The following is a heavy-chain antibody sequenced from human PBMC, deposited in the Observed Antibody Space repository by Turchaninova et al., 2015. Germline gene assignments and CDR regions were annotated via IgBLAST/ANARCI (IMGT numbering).Heavy chain of an antibody. J-gene: IGHJ4*02. CDR1: GYSFTSYW. CDR2: IYAGDSDT. CDR3: ARHRPGSYLDY. V-gene: IGHV5-51*01. Sequence: EVQLVQSGAEVKEPGESLKLSCKGSGYSFTSYWVGWVRQMPGKGLEWMGIIYAGDSDTRYSPSLQGQVTMSVDKSISTAYLQWSSLKASDTAMYYCARHRPGSYLDYWGQGTLVTVSS. D-gene: IGHD1-26*01.